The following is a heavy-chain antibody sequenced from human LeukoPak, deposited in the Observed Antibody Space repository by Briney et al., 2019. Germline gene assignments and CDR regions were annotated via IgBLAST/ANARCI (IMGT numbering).Heavy chain of an antibody. J-gene: IGHJ4*02. Sequence: GASVKVSCKASGYTFTSYYMHWVRQAPGQGLEWMGIINPSGGSTSYAQKFQGRVTMTRDMSTSTVYTELSSLRSEDTAVYYCARCHYDILTGYYVDYWGQGTLVTVSS. D-gene: IGHD3-9*01. V-gene: IGHV1-46*01. CDR3: ARCHYDILTGYYVDY. CDR1: GYTFTSYY. CDR2: INPSGGST.